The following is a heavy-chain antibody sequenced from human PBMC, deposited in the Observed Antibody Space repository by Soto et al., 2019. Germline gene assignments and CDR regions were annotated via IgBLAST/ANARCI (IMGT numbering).Heavy chain of an antibody. Sequence: GGSLRLSCAASGFTFRSFTMNWVRQAPGKGLEWVSTISSNSAYIYYTDALRGRFTISRDNAKNSLHLQMNSLRAEDTAVYYCTRDASRDSSARGWFDPWGPGTLVTSPQ. J-gene: IGHJ5*02. CDR3: TRDASRDSSARGWFDP. V-gene: IGHV3-21*01. CDR1: GFTFRSFT. D-gene: IGHD6-13*01. CDR2: ISSNSAYI.